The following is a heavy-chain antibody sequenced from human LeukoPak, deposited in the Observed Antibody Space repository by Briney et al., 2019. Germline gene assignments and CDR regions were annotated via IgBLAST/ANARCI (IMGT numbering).Heavy chain of an antibody. CDR3: AREIWFGDRNWFDP. CDR1: GGSISSYY. CDR2: IYTSGST. J-gene: IGHJ5*02. Sequence: KPSETLSLTCTVSGGSISSYYWSWIRQPAGKGLEWIGRIYTSGSTNYNPSLKSRVTMSVDASKNQFSLQLSSVPAADTAVYYWAREIWFGDRNWFDPWGQGTLVTVSS. V-gene: IGHV4-4*07. D-gene: IGHD3-10*01.